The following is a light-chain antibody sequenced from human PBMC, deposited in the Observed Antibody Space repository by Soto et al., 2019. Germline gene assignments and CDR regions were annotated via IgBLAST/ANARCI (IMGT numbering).Light chain of an antibody. CDR2: DAS. J-gene: IGKJ2*01. Sequence: DIQMTQSPSTLSGSVGDRVTITCRASQTISSWLAWYQQKPGKAPKLLIYDASILESGVPSRFSGSGSGTEFTLTISSLQPEDFATYYCQQYNSYSLFTFGQGTKLEFK. CDR3: QQYNSYSLFT. CDR1: QTISSW. V-gene: IGKV1-5*01.